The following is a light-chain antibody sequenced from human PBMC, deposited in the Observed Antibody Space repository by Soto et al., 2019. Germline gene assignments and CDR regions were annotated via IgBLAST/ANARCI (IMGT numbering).Light chain of an antibody. Sequence: EIVLTQSPGTLSLSPGERATLSCRTSQSVSNNYLAWYQQKPGQAPRLLIYGASSRATGIPDRFSGSGSGTDFTLSISRLEPGDFAVYYCQQYSNWWTFGQGTKVDIK. CDR1: QSVSNNY. CDR3: QQYSNWWT. V-gene: IGKV3-20*01. CDR2: GAS. J-gene: IGKJ1*01.